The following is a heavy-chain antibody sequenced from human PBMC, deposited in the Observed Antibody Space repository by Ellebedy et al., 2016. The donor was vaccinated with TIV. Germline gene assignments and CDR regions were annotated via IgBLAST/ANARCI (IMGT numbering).Heavy chain of an antibody. CDR2: IKQDGSEK. J-gene: IGHJ4*02. CDR1: GFTFSAYW. V-gene: IGHV3-7*01. CDR3: ARALGGGHCY. Sequence: GESLKISXAASGFTFSAYWMHWVRQVPGKGLEWVANIKQDGSEKYYVDSVKGRFTISRDNAKNSLYLQMNSLRAEDTAVYYCARALGGGHCYWGQGTLVTVSS. D-gene: IGHD2-21*02.